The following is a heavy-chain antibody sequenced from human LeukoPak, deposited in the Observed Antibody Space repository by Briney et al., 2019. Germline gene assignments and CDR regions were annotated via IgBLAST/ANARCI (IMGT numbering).Heavy chain of an antibody. Sequence: SETLSLTCAVYGGSFSGYYWSWIRQPPGKGLEGIGEINHSGSTNYYPSLKSRVTISGDTSKNQFSLKLSSVTAADTAVYYCARGLVMGCTDYWGQGTLVTVSS. CDR1: GGSFSGYY. D-gene: IGHD3-22*01. CDR2: INHSGST. J-gene: IGHJ4*02. V-gene: IGHV4-34*01. CDR3: ARGLVMGCTDY.